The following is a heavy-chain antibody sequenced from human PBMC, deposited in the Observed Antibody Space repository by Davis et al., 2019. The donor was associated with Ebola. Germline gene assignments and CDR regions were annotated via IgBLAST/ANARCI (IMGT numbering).Heavy chain of an antibody. V-gene: IGHV3-23*01. Sequence: PGGSLRLSCAASGFTFSSYAMSWVRQAPGKGLEWVSAISGSGGSTYYADSVKGRITISRDNSKNTLYPQMNSLRAEDTAVYYCAREAYYYDSTGYYYDIPDLFDYWGQGTLVTVSS. CDR2: ISGSGGST. CDR1: GFTFSSYA. J-gene: IGHJ4*02. CDR3: AREAYYYDSTGYYYDIPDLFDY. D-gene: IGHD3-22*01.